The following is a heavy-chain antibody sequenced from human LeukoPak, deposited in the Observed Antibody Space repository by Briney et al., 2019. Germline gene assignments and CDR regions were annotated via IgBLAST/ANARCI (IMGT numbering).Heavy chain of an antibody. J-gene: IGHJ3*02. V-gene: IGHV1-2*02. CDR2: INPKGGGT. D-gene: IGHD5-24*01. CDR3: ARRGGGLQHGGGAFDI. CDR1: GYTFTGYY. Sequence: GASVKVSCKASGYTFTGYYMHWVRQAPGQGLEWMGWINPKGGGTNYAQTFKGRFTMTRDTSISTPYTELSRLGSGDTAVYCCARRGGGLQHGGGAFDIWGQGTMVTVSS.